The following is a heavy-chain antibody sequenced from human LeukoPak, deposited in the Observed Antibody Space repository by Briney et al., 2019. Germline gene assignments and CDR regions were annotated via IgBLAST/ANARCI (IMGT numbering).Heavy chain of an antibody. Sequence: GGSLRLSRAASGITVSSKYMTWVRQAPGKGLEWISVIYRGGHTYYADSVKGRFSISRDISKNTVYLQMNSLRAEDTAVYYCATFSYAGNAGGSAGSWGQGTLVTVSS. CDR3: ATFSYAGNAGGSAGS. CDR2: IYRGGHT. J-gene: IGHJ5*02. D-gene: IGHD4-23*01. V-gene: IGHV3-53*01. CDR1: GITVSSKY.